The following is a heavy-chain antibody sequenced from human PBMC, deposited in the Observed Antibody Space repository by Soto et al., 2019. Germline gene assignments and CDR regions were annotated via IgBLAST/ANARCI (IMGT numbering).Heavy chain of an antibody. J-gene: IGHJ4*02. CDR3: AREGSSGYYAPFDY. Sequence: PGGSLRLSCAASGFTFSSYAMHWVRQAPGKGLEWVAVISYDGSNKYYADSVKGRFTISRYNSKNTLYLQMNSLRAEDTAVYYCAREGSSGYYAPFDYWGQGTLVTVSS. CDR2: ISYDGSNK. D-gene: IGHD3-22*01. V-gene: IGHV3-30-3*01. CDR1: GFTFSSYA.